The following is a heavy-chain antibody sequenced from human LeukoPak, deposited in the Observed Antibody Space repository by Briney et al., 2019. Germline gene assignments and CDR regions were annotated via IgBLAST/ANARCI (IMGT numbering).Heavy chain of an antibody. CDR1: GYTFTSYY. CDR3: ARSLGRAFDI. D-gene: IGHD3-10*01. J-gene: IGHJ3*02. V-gene: IGHV1-46*01. Sequence: GAAVKVSCKASGYTFTSYYMHCVRQAPEQGLEWMGIINPSGGSTSYAQKFQGRVTMTRDMSTSTVYMELSSLRSEDTAVYYCARSLGRAFDIWGQGTMVTVSS. CDR2: INPSGGST.